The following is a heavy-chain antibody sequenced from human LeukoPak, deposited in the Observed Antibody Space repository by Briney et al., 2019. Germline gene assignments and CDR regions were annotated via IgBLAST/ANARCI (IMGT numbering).Heavy chain of an antibody. J-gene: IGHJ4*02. CDR1: GFTFSSYG. CDR2: ISYDGSNK. D-gene: IGHD6-13*01. CDR3: ANPWYSSSRGTGTTELDY. Sequence: GGSLRLSCAASGFTFSSYGMHWVRQAPGKGLEWVAVISYDGSNKYYADSVKGRFTISRDNSKNTLYLQMNSLRAEDTAVYYCANPWYSSSRGTGTTELDYWGQGTLVTVSS. V-gene: IGHV3-30*18.